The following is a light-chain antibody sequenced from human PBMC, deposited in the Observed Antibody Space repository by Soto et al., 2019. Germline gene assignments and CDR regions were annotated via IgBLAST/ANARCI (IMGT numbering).Light chain of an antibody. CDR1: QSVSSSH. CDR2: GAS. Sequence: EIVLTQSPGTLSLSPGEGATLSCRASQSVSSSHLAWYQQKPGQAPRLLIYGASSRATDIPDRFSGSGSGTDFTLTISRLEPEDFAVYYWQQYGSSPWTFGQGTKVEIK. CDR3: QQYGSSPWT. J-gene: IGKJ1*01. V-gene: IGKV3-20*01.